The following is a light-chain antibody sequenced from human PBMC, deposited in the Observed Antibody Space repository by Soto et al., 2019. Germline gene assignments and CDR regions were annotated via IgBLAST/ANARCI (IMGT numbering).Light chain of an antibody. J-gene: IGLJ1*01. V-gene: IGLV3-21*02. CDR2: DDS. Sequence: SSELTQPPSVSLAPGQTATVTCGGNNVGSKSVHWYQQKPGQAPVLVVYDDSDRPSGIPERFSGSNSGNTATLTISRVEAGDEADYYCQVWDTSSDQGVLGTGTKVTXL. CDR3: QVWDTSSDQGV. CDR1: NVGSKS.